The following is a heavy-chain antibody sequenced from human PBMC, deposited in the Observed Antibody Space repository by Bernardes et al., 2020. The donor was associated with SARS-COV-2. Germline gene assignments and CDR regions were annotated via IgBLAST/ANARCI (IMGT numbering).Heavy chain of an antibody. V-gene: IGHV3-48*02. CDR2: ISSSGSSI. J-gene: IGHJ4*02. CDR1: GFTFSSFS. CDR3: AKGRGTRSNNFDY. D-gene: IGHD2-2*01. Sequence: GGSLRLSCAASGFTFSSFSMNWVRQAPGKGLEWLSYISSSGSSIYYADSVKGRFIISRDSAKNSLFLQMSSLRDEDTAIYYCAKGRGTRSNNFDYWGQGTLVTVSS.